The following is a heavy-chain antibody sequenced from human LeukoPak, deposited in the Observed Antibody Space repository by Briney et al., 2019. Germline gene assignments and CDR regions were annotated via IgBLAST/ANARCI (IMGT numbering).Heavy chain of an antibody. CDR1: GGTFSSYA. Sequence: SVKVSCKASGGTFSSYAISWVRQAPGQGLEWMGGIIPIFATANYAQKFQGRVTITADESTSTVYMELSSLRSEDTAVYYCARTPLRFLEWLSTPNYYYYYMDVWGEGTTVTASS. V-gene: IGHV1-69*13. CDR2: IIPIFATA. CDR3: ARTPLRFLEWLSTPNYYYYYMDV. J-gene: IGHJ6*03. D-gene: IGHD3-3*01.